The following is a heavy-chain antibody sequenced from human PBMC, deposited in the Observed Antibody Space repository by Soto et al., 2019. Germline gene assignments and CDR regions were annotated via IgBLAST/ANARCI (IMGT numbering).Heavy chain of an antibody. V-gene: IGHV3-33*01. CDR1: GFTFSSYG. Sequence: QAQLVESGGGVVQPGRSLRLSCAASGFTFSSYGMHWVRQAPGKGLEWVAVIWYDGSNKYYADSVKGRFTISRDNSKNTLYLQMNSLRAEDTAVYYCAREGLIVVAFDYWGQGTLVTVSS. J-gene: IGHJ4*02. CDR3: AREGLIVVAFDY. D-gene: IGHD3-22*01. CDR2: IWYDGSNK.